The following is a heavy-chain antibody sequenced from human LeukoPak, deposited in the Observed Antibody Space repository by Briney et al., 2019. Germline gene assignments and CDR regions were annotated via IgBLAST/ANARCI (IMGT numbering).Heavy chain of an antibody. V-gene: IGHV4-30-2*01. CDR2: IYHSGST. CDR3: ARDLNGEGSYLDY. CDR1: GGSISSGGYY. Sequence: PSQTLSLTCTVSGGSISSGGYYWSWIRQPPGKGLEWIGYIYHSGSTYYNPSLKSRVTISVDRSKNQFSLKLSSVTAADTAVYYCARDLNGEGSYLDYWGQGTLVTVSS. D-gene: IGHD3-16*02. J-gene: IGHJ4*02.